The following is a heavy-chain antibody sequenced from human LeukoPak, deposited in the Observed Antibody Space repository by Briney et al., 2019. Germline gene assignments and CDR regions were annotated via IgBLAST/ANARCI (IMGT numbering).Heavy chain of an antibody. V-gene: IGHV3-23*01. CDR2: ISDSGANK. D-gene: IGHD1-26*01. J-gene: IGHJ6*02. Sequence: GGSLRLSCAASGFTFSTYAMTWVRQAPGKGLEWVSLISDSGANKHYADSVKGRFTISRDNSKNTVSLQMNSLRAEDTAVYYCAKDVRVGGGGMDVWGQGTPVTVSS. CDR1: GFTFSTYA. CDR3: AKDVRVGGGGMDV.